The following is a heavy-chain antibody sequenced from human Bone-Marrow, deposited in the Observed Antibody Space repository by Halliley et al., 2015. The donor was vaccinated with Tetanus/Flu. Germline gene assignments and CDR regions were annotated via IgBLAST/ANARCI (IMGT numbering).Heavy chain of an antibody. V-gene: IGHV3-48*03. Sequence: SLRLSCAASGFTFRNYEMNWVRQAPGKGLEWVSYISSSASIIYYADSVKGRFTISRDNAKNSLYLQMNTLRAEDTAVYYCAKTHPHYYYGMDVWGQGTTVTVSS. J-gene: IGHJ6*02. CDR2: ISSSASII. CDR3: AKTHPHYYYGMDV. CDR1: GFTFRNYE.